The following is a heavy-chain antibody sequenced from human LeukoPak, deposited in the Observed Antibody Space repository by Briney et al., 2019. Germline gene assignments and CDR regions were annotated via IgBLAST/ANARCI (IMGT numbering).Heavy chain of an antibody. CDR3: ATYYDILSGYTFDY. CDR1: GGSISSYY. D-gene: IGHD3-9*01. J-gene: IGHJ4*02. V-gene: IGHV4-59*12. Sequence: PSETLSLTCTVSGGSISSYYWSWVRQPPGKGLEWIGYIYYSGSTNYNPSLKSRVTISVDTSKNQFSLNLNSVTAADTAVYYCATYYDILSGYTFDYWGQGTLVAVSS. CDR2: IYYSGST.